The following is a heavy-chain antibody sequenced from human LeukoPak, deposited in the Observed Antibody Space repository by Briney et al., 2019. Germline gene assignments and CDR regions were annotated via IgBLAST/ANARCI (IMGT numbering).Heavy chain of an antibody. Sequence: SETLSLTCTVSGGSISSYYWSWIRQPPGKGLEWIGYIYYSGSTNYNPSLKSRVTISVDTSKNQFSLKLSSVTAADAAVYYCAREIGDSSSWYPHRGHFDYWGQGTLVTVSS. CDR2: IYYSGST. V-gene: IGHV4-59*01. J-gene: IGHJ4*02. CDR3: AREIGDSSSWYPHRGHFDY. D-gene: IGHD6-13*01. CDR1: GGSISSYY.